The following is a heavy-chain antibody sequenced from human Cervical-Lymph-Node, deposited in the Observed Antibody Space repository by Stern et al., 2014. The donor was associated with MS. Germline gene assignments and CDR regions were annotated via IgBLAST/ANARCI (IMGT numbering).Heavy chain of an antibody. J-gene: IGHJ4*02. CDR1: GGSISFYY. Sequence: QVQLQESGPGLVKPSETLSLTCTVSGGSISFYYWSWVRQPPGKGLEWMGDIYSSGSTSYNPSLKSRLTISVDTSKNQFSLRLTSVTAADTAVYYCARGRGYGNWPLDYWGQGTLVTVSS. V-gene: IGHV4-59*08. D-gene: IGHD1-1*01. CDR3: ARGRGYGNWPLDY. CDR2: IYSSGST.